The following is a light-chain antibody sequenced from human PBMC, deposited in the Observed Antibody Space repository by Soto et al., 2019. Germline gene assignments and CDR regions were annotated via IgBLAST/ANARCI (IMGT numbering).Light chain of an antibody. J-gene: IGLJ1*01. V-gene: IGLV2-23*02. CDR2: EVS. CDR1: SSDVGSYNL. Sequence: QSVLNQPASVSGSPGQSITISCTGTSSDVGSYNLVSWYQQHPGKAPKLMIYEVSKRPSGVSNRFSGSKSGNTASLTISGLQAEDEADYYCCSYAGSSTLRVFGTGTKVTVL. CDR3: CSYAGSSTLRV.